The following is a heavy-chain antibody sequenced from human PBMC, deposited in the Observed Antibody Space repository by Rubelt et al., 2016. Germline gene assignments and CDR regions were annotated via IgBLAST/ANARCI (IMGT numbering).Heavy chain of an antibody. CDR3: ARAFRNPINWFDP. D-gene: IGHD1-14*01. V-gene: IGHV4-59*01. J-gene: IGHJ5*02. Sequence: QVQLQESGPGLVQPSETLALTCTVSGDSINGLPLHSYYWGWIRQPPGKGLEWIGNIYYSGSTNYNSSLKSRVPVSVDTSKNQFSLNLTSVTAADTAVYYCARAFRNPINWFDPWGQGTLVTVSS. CDR2: IYYSGST. CDR1: GDSINGLPLHSYY.